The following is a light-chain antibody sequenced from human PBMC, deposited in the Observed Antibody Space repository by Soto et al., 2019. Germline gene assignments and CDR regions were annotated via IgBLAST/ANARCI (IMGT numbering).Light chain of an antibody. Sequence: EIVVTHPPPTLSLSPGERATLSSRASQSIATYLGWYQQKPGQAPRLLIYSASNRANGIPPRFSGSGSGTDFTLTISSLEPEDFSVYYCQQRYDWPVTFGQGTRLE. CDR1: QSIATY. V-gene: IGKV3-11*01. J-gene: IGKJ5*01. CDR2: SAS. CDR3: QQRYDWPVT.